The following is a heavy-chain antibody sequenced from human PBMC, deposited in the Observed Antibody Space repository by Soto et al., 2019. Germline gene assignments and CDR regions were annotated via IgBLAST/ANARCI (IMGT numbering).Heavy chain of an antibody. CDR3: ARGLATILAGMDV. CDR2: INPNSGGT. J-gene: IGHJ6*02. Sequence: ASVKVSCKASGYTFTGYSMHWVRQAPGQGLEWMGWINPNSGGTNYAQKFQGRVTMTRDTSISTAYMELSRLRSDDTAVYYCARGLATILAGMDVWCQGTTVTVSS. D-gene: IGHD5-12*01. V-gene: IGHV1-2*02. CDR1: GYTFTGYS.